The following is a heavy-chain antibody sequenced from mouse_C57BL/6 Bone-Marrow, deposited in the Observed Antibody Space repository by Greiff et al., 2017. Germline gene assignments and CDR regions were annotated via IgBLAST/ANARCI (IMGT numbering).Heavy chain of an antibody. D-gene: IGHD2-4*01. J-gene: IGHJ4*01. Sequence: EVQLVESGGDLVKPGGSLKLSCAASGFTFSSYGMSWVRQTPDKRLEWVATISSGGSYTYYPDSVKGRFTISRDNAKNTLYLQMSSLQSDDTAMYYCARRAYYDYDESMDYWGQGTSVTVSS. CDR3: ARRAYYDYDESMDY. CDR1: GFTFSSYG. CDR2: ISSGGSYT. V-gene: IGHV5-6*01.